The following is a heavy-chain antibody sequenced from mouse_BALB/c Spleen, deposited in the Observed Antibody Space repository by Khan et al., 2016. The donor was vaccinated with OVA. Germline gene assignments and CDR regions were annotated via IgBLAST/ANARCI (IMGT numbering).Heavy chain of an antibody. CDR1: GYSITTDYA. CDR2: ISYSGNT. D-gene: IGHD1-1*01. Sequence: VQLQQSGPGLVKPSPSLSLTCTVTGYSITTDYACYWIRQFPGNKLEWMGFISYSGNTKYNPSLKSRISITRDTSKNQSFLQLKCVTTEDTARYYCARVYGGDFDYWGQGTTLTVSS. J-gene: IGHJ2*01. CDR3: ARVYGGDFDY. V-gene: IGHV3-2*02.